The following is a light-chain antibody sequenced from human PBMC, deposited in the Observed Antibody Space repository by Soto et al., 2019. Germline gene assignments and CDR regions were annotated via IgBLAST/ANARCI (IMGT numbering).Light chain of an antibody. V-gene: IGLV2-23*02. J-gene: IGLJ3*02. CDR3: CSYASSSTFDVV. CDR1: SIDVGSYNL. Sequence: QSALAQPASVSGSPGQSITISCTGTSIDVGSYNLVSWYQHHPGKAPKLMIYEVSKRPSGVSNRFSGSKSGNTASLTISGLQAEDEADYYCCSYASSSTFDVVFGGGTKLTVL. CDR2: EVS.